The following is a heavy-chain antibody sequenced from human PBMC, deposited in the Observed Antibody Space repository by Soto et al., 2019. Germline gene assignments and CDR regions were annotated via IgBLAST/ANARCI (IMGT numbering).Heavy chain of an antibody. CDR2: IIAIFGTA. Sequence: SVKVSCKASGGTFSSYAISWVRQARGQGLEWMGGIIAIFGTANYAQKFQGRVTITGDESTSTAYMELRSLRSDDTAVYYCARVSWYEGDYFDYWGQGTLVTVSS. V-gene: IGHV1-69*13. J-gene: IGHJ4*02. D-gene: IGHD6-13*01. CDR3: ARVSWYEGDYFDY. CDR1: GGTFSSYA.